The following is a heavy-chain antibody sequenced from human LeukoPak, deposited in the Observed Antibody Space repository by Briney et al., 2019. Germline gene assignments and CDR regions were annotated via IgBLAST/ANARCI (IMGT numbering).Heavy chain of an antibody. CDR3: ARGVEPLAANTLAY. V-gene: IGHV3-53*01. D-gene: IGHD1-14*01. J-gene: IGHJ4*02. CDR2: LYSDGNT. CDR1: GFTVITND. Sequence: GGSLRLSCAASGFTVITNDMTWVRQAPGKGLEWVSVLYSDGNTKYADSVQGRFTISRDNSKNTLYLEMNSLSPDDTAVYYCARGVEPLAANTLAYWGQGTLATVPS.